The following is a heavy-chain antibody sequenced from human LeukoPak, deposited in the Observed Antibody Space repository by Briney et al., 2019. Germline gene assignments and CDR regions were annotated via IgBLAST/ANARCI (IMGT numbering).Heavy chain of an antibody. Sequence: GASVKVSCKASGYTFTSYGISWVRQAPGQGLEWMGWISAYNGNTNYAQKLQGRVTMTTDTSTSTAYMELRSLRPDDTAVYYCARVAGYPDYYYMDVWGKGTTVTVSS. D-gene: IGHD5-18*01. CDR1: GYTFTSYG. V-gene: IGHV1-18*01. CDR2: ISAYNGNT. CDR3: ARVAGYPDYYYMDV. J-gene: IGHJ6*03.